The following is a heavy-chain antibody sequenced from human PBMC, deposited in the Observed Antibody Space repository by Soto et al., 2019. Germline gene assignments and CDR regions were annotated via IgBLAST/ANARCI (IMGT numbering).Heavy chain of an antibody. CDR3: AKGDNLGPKTGYAFDP. CDR1: GDSVSSNTAS. J-gene: IGHJ5*02. Sequence: SQTLSLTCTISGDSVSSNTASWNWIRQSPSRGLEWLGRTYFRSKWYNDYAVSVKSRIIINPDTSNNQFSLQLNSVTPEDTAVYFCAKGDNLGPKTGYAFDPWGQGIMVTVS. D-gene: IGHD5-12*01. CDR2: TYFRSKWYN. V-gene: IGHV6-1*01.